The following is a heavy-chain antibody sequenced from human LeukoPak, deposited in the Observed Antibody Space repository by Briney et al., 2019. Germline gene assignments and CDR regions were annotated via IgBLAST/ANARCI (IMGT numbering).Heavy chain of an antibody. Sequence: HPGGSLRLSCAASGFTFSKSWMSWVRQAPGKGLEWVACIMEDGSVQKYVDSVRGRFTIARDNARSSLYLQMNSLRVEDTAVYYCAKDRIGGALEFWGQGTLATVSS. V-gene: IGHV3-7*01. D-gene: IGHD4-23*01. CDR2: IMEDGSVQ. CDR3: AKDRIGGALEF. CDR1: GFTFSKSW. J-gene: IGHJ4*02.